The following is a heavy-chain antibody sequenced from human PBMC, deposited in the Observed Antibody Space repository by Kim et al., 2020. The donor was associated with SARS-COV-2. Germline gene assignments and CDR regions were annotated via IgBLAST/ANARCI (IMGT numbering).Heavy chain of an antibody. CDR2: ISYDGSNK. Sequence: GGSLRLSCAASGFTFSSYAMHWVRQAPGKGLEWVAVISYDGSNKYYADSVKGRFTISRDNSKNTLYLQMNSLRAEDTAVYYCARDEYSGYDPCFDYWGQGTLVTVSS. CDR3: ARDEYSGYDPCFDY. J-gene: IGHJ4*02. D-gene: IGHD5-12*01. CDR1: GFTFSSYA. V-gene: IGHV3-30*04.